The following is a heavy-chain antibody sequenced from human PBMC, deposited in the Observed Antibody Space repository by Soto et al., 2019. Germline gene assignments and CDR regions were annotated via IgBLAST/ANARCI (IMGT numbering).Heavy chain of an antibody. J-gene: IGHJ6*01. CDR1: NGSVSSGNYF. V-gene: IGHV4-61*03. CDR2: MCYIGGT. Sequence: QVQLRESGPGLVKPSETLSLTCTVSNGSVSSGNYFWSWIRQPPGKGLEWIGNMCYIGGTNNNPSLKSRVTISVDASKNSFSLKLTSVTAADTAVYYCARDRPLHPSYHYYGMDVWGQGTTVTVSS. CDR3: ARDRPLHPSYHYYGMDV. D-gene: IGHD2-15*01.